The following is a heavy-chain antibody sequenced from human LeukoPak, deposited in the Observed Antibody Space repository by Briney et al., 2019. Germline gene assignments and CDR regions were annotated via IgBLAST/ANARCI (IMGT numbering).Heavy chain of an antibody. Sequence: ASVKVSCKASGYTLTGYYMHWVRQAPGQGLEWVGWINPNSGGTNYAQKFQGRVTITRDTSINTAYMELSRLRSDDTAVYYCARDKTLSFMELLRSWGAGTLVSVSS. V-gene: IGHV1-2*02. CDR3: ARDKTLSFMELLRS. D-gene: IGHD3-3*01. J-gene: IGHJ5*02. CDR1: GYTLTGYY. CDR2: INPNSGGT.